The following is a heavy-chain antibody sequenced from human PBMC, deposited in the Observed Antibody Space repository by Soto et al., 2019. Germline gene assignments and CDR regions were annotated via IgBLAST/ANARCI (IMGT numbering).Heavy chain of an antibody. J-gene: IGHJ4*02. D-gene: IGHD6-6*01. Sequence: LRLSCAASGFTVSSNYMSWVRQAPGKGLEWVSVIYSGGSTYYADSVKGRFTISRDNSKNTLYLQMNSLRAEDTAVYYCATSIAAPNLDYWGQGTLVTVSS. CDR3: ATSIAAPNLDY. CDR2: IYSGGST. CDR1: GFTVSSNY. V-gene: IGHV3-53*01.